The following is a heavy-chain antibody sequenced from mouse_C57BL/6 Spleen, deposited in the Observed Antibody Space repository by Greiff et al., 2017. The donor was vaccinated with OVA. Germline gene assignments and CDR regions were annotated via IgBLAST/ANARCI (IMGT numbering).Heavy chain of an antibody. D-gene: IGHD3-1*01. V-gene: IGHV6-3*01. J-gene: IGHJ2*01. Sequence: EVMLVESGGGLVQPGGSMKLSCVASGFTFSNYWMNWVRQSPEKGLEWVAQIRLKSDNYATHYAESVKGRFTISRDDSKSSVYLQMNNLRAEDTGIYYCTEGGSFDYWGQGTTLTVSS. CDR3: TEGGSFDY. CDR2: IRLKSDNYAT. CDR1: GFTFSNYW.